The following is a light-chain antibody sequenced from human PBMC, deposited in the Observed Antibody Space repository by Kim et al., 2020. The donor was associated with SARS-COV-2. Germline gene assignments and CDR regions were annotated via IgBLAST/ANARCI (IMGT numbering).Light chain of an antibody. Sequence: LCHGERAPPAWRARGSVSNYLAWYQQKPGQAPRLLIYGASRRAAGIADRFSGSGSGTDFSLTISRLEPEDFAVYYCQQYGGPPITFGPGTRVEIK. CDR1: GSVSNY. J-gene: IGKJ5*01. V-gene: IGKV3-20*01. CDR2: GAS. CDR3: QQYGGPPIT.